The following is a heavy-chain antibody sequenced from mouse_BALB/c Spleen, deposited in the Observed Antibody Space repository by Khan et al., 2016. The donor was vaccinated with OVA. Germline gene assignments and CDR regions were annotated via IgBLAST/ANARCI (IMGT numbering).Heavy chain of an antibody. J-gene: IGHJ3*01. Sequence: VQLQESGPGLVQPSQSLSITCTVSGFSLTSYGVHWVHQSPGKGLEWLGVIWSGGSTDYNAAFISRLSISKDNSKSQVFFKMNSLQTDDTAIYYSARNQGGYYGSSAGFAYWGQGTLVTVSA. CDR3: ARNQGGYYGSSAGFAY. CDR2: IWSGGST. D-gene: IGHD1-1*01. V-gene: IGHV2-4-1*01. CDR1: GFSLTSYG.